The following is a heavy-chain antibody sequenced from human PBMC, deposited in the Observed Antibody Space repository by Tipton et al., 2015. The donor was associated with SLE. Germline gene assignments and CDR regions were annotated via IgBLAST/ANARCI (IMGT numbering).Heavy chain of an antibody. D-gene: IGHD2-15*01. Sequence: TLSLTCAASGFIVRSHYMSWVRQAPGKGLEWVSVTYSGETTYYADSVKGRFAISRDNSKNTLYLQMNSLRPEDTAVYYCATLWGYCSVGRCYSAFWGQGTLVTVSS. V-gene: IGHV3-53*05. CDR1: GFIVRSHY. J-gene: IGHJ4*02. CDR3: ATLWGYCSVGRCYSAF. CDR2: TYSGETT.